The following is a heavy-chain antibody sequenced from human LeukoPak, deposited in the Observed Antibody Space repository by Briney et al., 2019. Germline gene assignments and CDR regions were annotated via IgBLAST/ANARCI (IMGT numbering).Heavy chain of an antibody. CDR2: INPNSGGT. D-gene: IGHD2-15*01. V-gene: IGHV1-2*02. J-gene: IGHJ6*03. CDR3: ARVAPTYDYCSGGSCYTAYYYYYMDV. Sequence: ASVKVSCKASGYTFTGYYMHWVRQAPGQGLEWMGWINPNSGGTNYAQKFQGRVTMTRDTSISTAYMELSRLRSDDTAVYYCARVAPTYDYCSGGSCYTAYYYYYMDVWGKGTTVTVSS. CDR1: GYTFTGYY.